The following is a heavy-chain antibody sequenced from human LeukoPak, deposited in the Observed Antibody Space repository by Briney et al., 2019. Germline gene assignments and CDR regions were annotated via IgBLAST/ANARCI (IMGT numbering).Heavy chain of an antibody. CDR3: ATFYYYGSGSYANFDY. Sequence: NTSETLSLTCAVYGGSFSGYYWSWIRQPPGKGLEWIGEINHSGSTNYNPSLKSRVTISVDTSKNQFSLKLSSVTAADTAVYYCATFYYYGSGSYANFDYWGQGTLVTVSS. J-gene: IGHJ4*02. CDR1: GGSFSGYY. CDR2: INHSGST. D-gene: IGHD3-10*01. V-gene: IGHV4-34*01.